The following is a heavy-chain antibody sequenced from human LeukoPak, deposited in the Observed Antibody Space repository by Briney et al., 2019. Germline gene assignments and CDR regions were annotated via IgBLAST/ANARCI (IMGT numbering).Heavy chain of an antibody. CDR1: GGSISSYY. J-gene: IGHJ3*02. CDR3: ARVDSSGYYSHDAFDI. V-gene: IGHV4-4*07. D-gene: IGHD3-22*01. Sequence: SETLSLTCTVSGGSISSYYWSWIRQPAGKGLEWIGRIYTSGSTNYNPSLKSRVTMSVDTSKNQFSLKLSSVTAADTAVYYCARVDSSGYYSHDAFDIWGQGTMVTVSS. CDR2: IYTSGST.